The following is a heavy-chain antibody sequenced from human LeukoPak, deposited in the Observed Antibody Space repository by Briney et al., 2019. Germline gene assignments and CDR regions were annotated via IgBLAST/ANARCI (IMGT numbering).Heavy chain of an antibody. D-gene: IGHD6-6*01. CDR3: ARDQSYSSSSVFDY. CDR1: GFTFSSYA. Sequence: GGSLRLSCAASGFTFSSYAMHWVRQAPGKGLEWVAVISYDGSNKYYADSVKGRFTISRDNSKNTLYLQMNSLRAEDTAVYYCARDQSYSSSSVFDYWGQGTLVTVSS. CDR2: ISYDGSNK. J-gene: IGHJ4*02. V-gene: IGHV3-30-3*01.